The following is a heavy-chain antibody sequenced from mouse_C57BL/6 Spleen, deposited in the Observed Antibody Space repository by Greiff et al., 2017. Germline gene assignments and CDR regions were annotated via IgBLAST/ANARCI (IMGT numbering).Heavy chain of an antibody. D-gene: IGHD1-1*01. Sequence: VQLQQSGAEPMKPGASVKLSCKATGYTFTVSWLERVKQRPGHGLEWIGEILPGSGGTNYNEKIKGKATFTADTSSNTAYMQLSSLTTEDSAIYYGARWDYGSSHWYLDVWGTGSTV. V-gene: IGHV1-9*01. CDR2: ILPGSGGT. CDR1: GYTFTVSW. CDR3: ARWDYGSSHWYLDV. J-gene: IGHJ1*03.